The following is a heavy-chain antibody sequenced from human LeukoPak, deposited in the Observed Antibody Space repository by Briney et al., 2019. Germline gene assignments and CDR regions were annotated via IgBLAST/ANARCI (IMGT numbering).Heavy chain of an antibody. CDR3: ESLLIAVASTRAFGS. CDR2: ISGSGSTI. Sequence: GGSLRLSCAASGFTFSSYEMNWVRQAPGKGLEWVSYISGSGSTIYSADYVKGRFTIYRDNAKNSLYLQMNSVRAEDTAVYYCESLLIAVASTRAFGSWGQGTLVTVSS. D-gene: IGHD6-19*01. V-gene: IGHV3-48*03. CDR1: GFTFSSYE. J-gene: IGHJ5*01.